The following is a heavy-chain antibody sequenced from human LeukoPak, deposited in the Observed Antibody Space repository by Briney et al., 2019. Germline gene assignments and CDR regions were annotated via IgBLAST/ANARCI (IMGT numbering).Heavy chain of an antibody. CDR3: AKVFSSGWYIPPFDY. J-gene: IGHJ4*02. V-gene: IGHV3-30*18. CDR1: GFTFSSYG. Sequence: GGSLRLSCAASGFTFSSYGMHWVRQAPGKGLEWVAVISYDGSNKYYADSVKGRFTIPRDNSKNTLYLQMNSLRAEDTAVYYCAKVFSSGWYIPPFDYWGQGTLVTVSS. CDR2: ISYDGSNK. D-gene: IGHD6-19*01.